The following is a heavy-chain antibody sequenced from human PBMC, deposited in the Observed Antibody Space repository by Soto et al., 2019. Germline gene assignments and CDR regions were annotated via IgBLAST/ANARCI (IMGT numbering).Heavy chain of an antibody. Sequence: GGSLRLSCAGSGFTFISYVINFVRHSPFEGLEWVSSISGSGGTTYYADSVKGRFTISRDNSKNTLYLQMNSLRAEDTAIFYCAKDRSSGYSDFDYWGQGTLVTVSS. V-gene: IGHV3-23*01. CDR1: GFTFISYV. J-gene: IGHJ4*02. CDR2: ISGSGGTT. D-gene: IGHD3-22*01. CDR3: AKDRSSGYSDFDY.